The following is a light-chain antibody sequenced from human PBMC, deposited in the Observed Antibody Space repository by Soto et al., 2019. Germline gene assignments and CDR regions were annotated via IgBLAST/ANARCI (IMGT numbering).Light chain of an antibody. Sequence: DIQMTQSPSTLPASVGGRVTITCRASQSISSWLAWYQQKAGRAPNLLISKASSLQSGVPSRFSGSGSGTEFTLTISSLQPDDFATYYCHQYNSYLWTFGQGTKVDIK. J-gene: IGKJ1*01. CDR1: QSISSW. V-gene: IGKV1-5*03. CDR3: HQYNSYLWT. CDR2: KAS.